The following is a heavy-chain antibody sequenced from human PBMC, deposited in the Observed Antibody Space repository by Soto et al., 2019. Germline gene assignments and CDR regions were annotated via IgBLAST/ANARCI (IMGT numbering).Heavy chain of an antibody. CDR2: INHSGST. Sequence: SETLSLTCAVYGGSFSGYYWSWIRQPPGKGLEWIGEINHSGSTNYNPSLKSRVTISVDTSKNQFSLKLSSVTAADTAVYYCARGLFYYGSGSYRQSYYYYGMDVWGQGTTVTVSS. D-gene: IGHD3-10*01. V-gene: IGHV4-34*01. J-gene: IGHJ6*02. CDR1: GGSFSGYY. CDR3: ARGLFYYGSGSYRQSYYYYGMDV.